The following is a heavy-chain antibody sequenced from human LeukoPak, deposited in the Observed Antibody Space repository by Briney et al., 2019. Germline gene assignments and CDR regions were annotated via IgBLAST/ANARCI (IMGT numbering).Heavy chain of an antibody. J-gene: IGHJ4*02. Sequence: AGGSLRLSCITSGLTFSVYYMTWIRQAPGNGLGAPGNGLEWVAHTSKTGTSVYYADSVRGRFTISRDNAKNSLYLHMNNLRAEDTAVYYCVAGVALAYWGQGALVTVSS. CDR2: TSKTGTSV. CDR3: VAGVALAY. CDR1: GLTFSVYY. V-gene: IGHV3-11*01. D-gene: IGHD3-3*01.